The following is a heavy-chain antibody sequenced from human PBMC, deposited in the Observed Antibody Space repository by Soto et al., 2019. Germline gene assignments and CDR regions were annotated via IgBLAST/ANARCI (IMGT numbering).Heavy chain of an antibody. CDR1: GYTFTSYD. D-gene: IGHD3-22*01. J-gene: IGHJ4*02. CDR2: MNPNSGNT. CDR3: AIPGSGSGYYWLDY. V-gene: IGHV1-8*01. Sequence: QVQLVQSGAEVKKPGASVKVSCKASGYTFTSYDINWVRQATGQGLEWMGWMNPNSGNTGYAQKFKGRVTMTRNTSISTAYMELSSVRSEDTAVYYCAIPGSGSGYYWLDYWGQGNLVTVSS.